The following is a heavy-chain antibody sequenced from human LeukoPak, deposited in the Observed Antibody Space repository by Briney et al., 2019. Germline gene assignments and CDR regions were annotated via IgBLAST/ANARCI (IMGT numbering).Heavy chain of an antibody. CDR2: IKQDGSEK. CDR3: ARVGYCSSTSCYYYYYGMDV. D-gene: IGHD2-2*03. CDR1: GFTFSDYY. J-gene: IGHJ6*02. Sequence: PGGSLRLSCAASGFTFSDYYMSWIRQAPGKGLEWVANIKQDGSEKYYVDSVKGRFTISRDNAKNSLYLQMNSLRAEDTAVYYCARVGYCSSTSCYYYYYGMDVWGQGTTVTVSS. V-gene: IGHV3-7*01.